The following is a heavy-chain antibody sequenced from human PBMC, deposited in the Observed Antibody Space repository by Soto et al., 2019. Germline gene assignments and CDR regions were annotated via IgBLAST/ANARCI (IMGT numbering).Heavy chain of an antibody. J-gene: IGHJ6*02. V-gene: IGHV1-69*01. Sequence: QVQLVQSGAEVKKPGSSVKVSCKASGGTFSSYAISWVRQAPGQGLEWMGGIIPIFGTANYAQKFQGRVTIAADESTSTAYMELSSLRSEDTAVYYCARVGVVVVTAILGYYYGMAVWGQGTTVTVSS. CDR3: ARVGVVVVTAILGYYYGMAV. CDR1: GGTFSSYA. CDR2: IIPIFGTA. D-gene: IGHD2-21*02.